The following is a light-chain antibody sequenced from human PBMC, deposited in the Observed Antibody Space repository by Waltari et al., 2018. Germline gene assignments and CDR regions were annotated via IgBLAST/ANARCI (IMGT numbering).Light chain of an antibody. Sequence: EIVLTQSPGTLSLSPGERATLSCRASQSVGRYLAWYQQTPGQAPRLLIYGASSRATGIPDRFSGSGSGTDFSLTISRLEPEDFAVYYCQNHERLPAMFGQGTKVEIK. CDR3: QNHERLPAM. J-gene: IGKJ1*01. V-gene: IGKV3-20*01. CDR2: GAS. CDR1: QSVGRY.